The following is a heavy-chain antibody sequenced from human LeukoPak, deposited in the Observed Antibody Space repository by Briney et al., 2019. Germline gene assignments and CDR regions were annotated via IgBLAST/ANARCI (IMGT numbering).Heavy chain of an antibody. J-gene: IGHJ5*02. D-gene: IGHD3-22*01. CDR2: IKQDGSEK. V-gene: IGHV3-7*03. CDR1: GFTFSTAW. CDR3: AKGSSGYFVDL. Sequence: GGSLRLSCAASGFTFSTAWMFWVRQAPGKGLEWVATIKQDGSEKHYLDSVKGRFTISRDNSKNTLFLQMNSLRAEDTALYYCAKGSSGYFVDLWGQGTLVTVSS.